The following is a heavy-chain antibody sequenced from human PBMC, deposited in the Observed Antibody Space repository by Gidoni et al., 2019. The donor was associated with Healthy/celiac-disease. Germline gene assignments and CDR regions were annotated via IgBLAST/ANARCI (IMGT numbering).Heavy chain of an antibody. V-gene: IGHV5-10-1*03. J-gene: IGHJ4*02. D-gene: IGHD2-15*01. CDR1: VYSFTSYW. CDR3: ARRSGGSDIDY. Sequence: DVQLVQSGAEVKKTGEALRISCMGSVYSFTSYWISWVRQMPGKGLEWMGRIDPSDSYTNYSPSFQGHVTISADKSISTAYLQWSSLKASDTAMYYCARRSGGSDIDYWSQGTLVTVSS. CDR2: IDPSDSYT.